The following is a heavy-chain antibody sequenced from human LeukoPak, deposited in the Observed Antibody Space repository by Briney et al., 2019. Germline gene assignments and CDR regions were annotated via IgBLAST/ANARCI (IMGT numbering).Heavy chain of an antibody. J-gene: IGHJ4*02. D-gene: IGHD6-13*01. Sequence: ASVKVSCKASGYTFTSYAMHWVRQAPGRRLEWMGWINAGNGNTKYSQKFQGRVTITRDTSASTAYMELSRLRSDDTAVYYCARGSYSSSGYEHDYWGQGTLVTVSS. CDR3: ARGSYSSSGYEHDY. CDR1: GYTFTSYA. CDR2: INAGNGNT. V-gene: IGHV1-3*01.